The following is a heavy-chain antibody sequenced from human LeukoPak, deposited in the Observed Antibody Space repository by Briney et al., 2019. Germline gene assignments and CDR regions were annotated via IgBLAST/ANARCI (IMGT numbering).Heavy chain of an antibody. D-gene: IGHD5-24*01. V-gene: IGHV1-2*02. CDR1: GYTFTGYY. CDR3: ARGVEMRHNWFDP. Sequence: GASVKVSCKASGYTFTGYYMHWVRQAPGQGLEWMGWINPNSGGTNYAQKFQGRVTMTRDTSISTAYMELSRLRSDDTAVYYCARGVEMRHNWFDPWGQGTLVTVSS. J-gene: IGHJ5*02. CDR2: INPNSGGT.